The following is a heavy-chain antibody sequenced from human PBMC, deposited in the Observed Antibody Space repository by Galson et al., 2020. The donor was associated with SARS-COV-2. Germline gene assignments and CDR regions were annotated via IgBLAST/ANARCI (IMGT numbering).Heavy chain of an antibody. J-gene: IGHJ3*02. CDR1: GGSISSGSYY. Sequence: SETLSLTCTVSGGSISSGSYYWSWIRQPAGKELEWIGRIHSPGSTNYNPSLKSRVTISVDTSKNQFSLRLSSVTAADPAVYYCARSHDSSGNALEIWGQGTMVTVSS. V-gene: IGHV4-61*02. CDR3: ARSHDSSGNALEI. CDR2: IHSPGST. D-gene: IGHD3-22*01.